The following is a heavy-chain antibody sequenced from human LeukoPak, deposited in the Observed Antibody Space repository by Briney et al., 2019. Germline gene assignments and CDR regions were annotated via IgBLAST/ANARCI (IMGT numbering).Heavy chain of an antibody. CDR3: AKVAAMAPAFDY. CDR1: GFTFDDYA. J-gene: IGHJ4*02. Sequence: GRSLRLSCAASGFTFDDYAMHWVRQAPGKGLEWVSGISWNSGSIGYADSVKGRFTISRDNSKNTLYLQMNSLRAEDTAVYYCAKVAAMAPAFDYWGQGTLVTVSS. CDR2: ISWNSGSI. V-gene: IGHV3-9*01. D-gene: IGHD5-18*01.